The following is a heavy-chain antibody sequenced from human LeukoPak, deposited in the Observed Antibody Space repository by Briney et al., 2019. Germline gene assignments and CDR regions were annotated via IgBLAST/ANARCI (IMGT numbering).Heavy chain of an antibody. J-gene: IGHJ5*02. CDR1: GFSLSTSGVG. CDR2: IYWDDDK. D-gene: IGHD2-2*01. Sequence: GPPLVNPTQTLTLTCTFSGFSLSTSGVGVGWIRQPPGKALEWLALIYWDDDKRYSPSLKSRLTITKDTSKNQVVLTMTNMDPVDTATYYCAHRDIVVVPAAFDPWGQGTLVTVSS. V-gene: IGHV2-5*02. CDR3: AHRDIVVVPAAFDP.